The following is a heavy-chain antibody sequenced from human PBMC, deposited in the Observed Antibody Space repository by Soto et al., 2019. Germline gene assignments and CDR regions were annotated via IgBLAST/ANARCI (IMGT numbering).Heavy chain of an antibody. V-gene: IGHV1-18*01. D-gene: IGHD3-3*01. CDR1: GYTFSNYG. J-gene: IGHJ6*02. Sequence: QVQLVQSGAEVKKPGASVEVSCKASGYTFSNYGSNWVRQAPGQGLEWMGWISAYNGRTNYSQELQGRVTMTTDISTSIAYMERRSLRSDDTAVYYCARERDGFWSGVLDVYGMDVWGQGTTVTVSS. CDR3: ARERDGFWSGVLDVYGMDV. CDR2: ISAYNGRT.